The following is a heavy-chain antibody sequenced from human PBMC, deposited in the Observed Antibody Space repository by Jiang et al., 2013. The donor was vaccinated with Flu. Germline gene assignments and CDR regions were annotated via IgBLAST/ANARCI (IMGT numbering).Heavy chain of an antibody. CDR1: GDSISSYY. J-gene: IGHJ6*02. D-gene: IGHD2-15*01. CDR3: ARSKRPPGGLYYYYGMDV. Sequence: SGPGLVKPSETLSLTCTVSGDSISSYYWNWIRQPPGNGLEWIGYVYYSGSTNYNPSLKSRVTISIDTSKNHFSLKLSSVTAADTAVYYCARSKRPPGGLYYYYGMDVWGQGTTVTVSS. V-gene: IGHV4-59*01. CDR2: VYYSGST.